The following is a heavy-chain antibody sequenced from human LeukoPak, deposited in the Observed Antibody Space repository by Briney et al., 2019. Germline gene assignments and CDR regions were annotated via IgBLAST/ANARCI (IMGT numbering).Heavy chain of an antibody. CDR2: IIPIFGTA. Sequence: SVKVSCKASGGTFSSYAISWVRQAPGQGLEWMGGIIPIFGTANYAQKFQGRVTITADESTSTAYMELSSLRSEDTAVYYCARERTAARNWFDPWGQGTLVTVSS. CDR1: GGTFSSYA. CDR3: ARERTAARNWFDP. J-gene: IGHJ5*02. V-gene: IGHV1-69*13. D-gene: IGHD6-6*01.